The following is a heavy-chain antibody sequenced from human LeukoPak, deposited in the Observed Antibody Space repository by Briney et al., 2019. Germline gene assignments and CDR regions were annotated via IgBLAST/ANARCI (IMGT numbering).Heavy chain of an antibody. CDR2: ISAYNGNT. D-gene: IGHD3-10*01. J-gene: IGHJ4*02. V-gene: IGHV1-18*01. CDR3: ARDRAYYGSGSYSIADY. CDR1: GGTFSSYA. Sequence: GASVKVSCKASGGTFSSYAISWVRQAPGQGLEWMGWISAYNGNTNYAQKLQGRVTMTTDTSTSTAYMELRSLRSDDTAVYYCARDRAYYGSGSYSIADYWGQGTLVTVSS.